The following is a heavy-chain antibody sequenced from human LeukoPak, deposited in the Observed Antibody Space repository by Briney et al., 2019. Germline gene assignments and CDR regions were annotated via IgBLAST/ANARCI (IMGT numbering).Heavy chain of an antibody. CDR1: GFTFSSYS. J-gene: IGHJ4*02. CDR2: ISSSSSYI. V-gene: IGHV3-21*01. Sequence: GGSLRLSCAASGFTFSSYSMNWVRQAPGKGLEWVSSISSSSSYIYYADSVKGRFTISRDNAKNSLYLQMNSLRAEDTAVYYCARVGDPGIAVAGSALFRLFSDLMLCPSDYWGQGTLVTVSS. D-gene: IGHD6-19*01. CDR3: ARVGDPGIAVAGSALFRLFSDLMLCPSDY.